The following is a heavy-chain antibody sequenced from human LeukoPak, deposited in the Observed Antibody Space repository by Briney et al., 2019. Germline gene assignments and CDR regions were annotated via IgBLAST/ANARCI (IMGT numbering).Heavy chain of an antibody. CDR1: GFTFSSYS. CDR2: ISSSSSTI. D-gene: IGHD3-10*01. CDR3: ARRVVTMVQGVIIPRYYYYYMDV. J-gene: IGHJ6*03. V-gene: IGHV3-48*02. Sequence: GGSLRLSCAASGFTFSSYSTNWVRQAPGKGLEWVSYISSSSSTIYYADSVKGRFTISRDNAKNSLYLQMNSLRDEDTAVYYCARRVVTMVQGVIIPRYYYYYMDVWGKGTTVTVSS.